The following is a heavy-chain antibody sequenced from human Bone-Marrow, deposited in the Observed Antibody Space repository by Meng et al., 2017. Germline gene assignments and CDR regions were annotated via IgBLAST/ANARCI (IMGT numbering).Heavy chain of an antibody. Sequence: QPQLQESGPGLVKPSETLSLTRTVSGGSISSSSYYWGWIRQPPGKGLEGIGSFYYSGSTFSNPSLKNRVTISVDTSKNQFSLKLSSVTAADTAVYYCSVGELLPTWFDPWGQGTLVTVSS. V-gene: IGHV4-39*01. CDR1: GGSISSSSYY. D-gene: IGHD1-26*01. J-gene: IGHJ5*02. CDR3: SVGELLPTWFDP. CDR2: FYYSGST.